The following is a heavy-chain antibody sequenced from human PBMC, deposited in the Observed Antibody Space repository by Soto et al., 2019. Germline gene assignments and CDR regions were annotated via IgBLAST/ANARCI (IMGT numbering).Heavy chain of an antibody. D-gene: IGHD3-10*01. J-gene: IGHJ4*02. Sequence: PSETLSLTCAVSGGSISSSNWWSWVRQPPGKGLEWIGEIYHSGSTNYNPSLKSRVTISVDKSKNQFSLKLSSVTAADTAVYYCARFKGLVSEYYFDYWGQGTLVTVSS. V-gene: IGHV4-4*02. CDR3: ARFKGLVSEYYFDY. CDR2: IYHSGST. CDR1: GGSISSSNW.